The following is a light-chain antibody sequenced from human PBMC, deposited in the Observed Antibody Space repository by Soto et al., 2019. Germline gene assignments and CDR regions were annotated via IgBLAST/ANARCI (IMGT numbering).Light chain of an antibody. Sequence: EIVLTQSPGTLSLSPGERATLSCRASQSVSSSYLAWYQQKPGQAPRLLIYGASSRATGIPDRFSGSGSGTDFTLTISRLEPEDFATYYCQQYDNLPCTFGQGTKVEIK. CDR1: QSVSSSY. J-gene: IGKJ1*01. CDR3: QQYDNLPCT. CDR2: GAS. V-gene: IGKV3-20*01.